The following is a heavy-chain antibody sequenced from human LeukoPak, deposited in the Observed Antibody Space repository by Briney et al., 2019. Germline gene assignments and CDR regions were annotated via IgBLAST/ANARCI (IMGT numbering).Heavy chain of an antibody. CDR1: GFTVSNNY. Sequence: GGSLRLSCAASGFTVSNNYLHWVRQAPGKGLEWVSSISGSGDSTFYADSVKGRFSISRDNSKNTLYLQVNGLRTEDTAVYYCAKDRLLNCRGDCYIFDYWGQGTVVTVSS. CDR2: ISGSGDST. D-gene: IGHD2-21*02. J-gene: IGHJ4*02. CDR3: AKDRLLNCRGDCYIFDY. V-gene: IGHV3-23*01.